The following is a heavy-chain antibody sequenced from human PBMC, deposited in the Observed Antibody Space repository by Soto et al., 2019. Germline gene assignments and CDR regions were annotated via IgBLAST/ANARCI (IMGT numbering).Heavy chain of an antibody. Sequence: PGGSLRLSCATSGLTFSNYAMSWVRQAPGGGLEWVSSMSGSSSTTCYADSVRGRFTISRDRSKNTLHLQMSSLRAEDTALYYCAKNQERELPRVIDFWGQGTLVTVSS. D-gene: IGHD1-7*01. CDR2: MSGSSSTT. CDR3: AKNQERELPRVIDF. CDR1: GLTFSNYA. V-gene: IGHV3-23*01. J-gene: IGHJ4*02.